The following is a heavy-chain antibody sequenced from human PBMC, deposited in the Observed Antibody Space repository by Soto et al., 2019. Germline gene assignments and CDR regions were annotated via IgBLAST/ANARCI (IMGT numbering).Heavy chain of an antibody. CDR3: ARGTSHYYYDMDV. J-gene: IGHJ6*03. D-gene: IGHD3-16*01. CDR2: VWYDGSRT. V-gene: IGHV3-33*01. CDR1: GFSFSYYG. Sequence: QEQLVESGGGVVQPGGSLRLSCEASGFSFSYYGLHWVRQAPGKGLEWVALVWYDGSRTYYSDSVKGRFTISRDNFKKTVDLQMNGLRVEDTALDYCARGTSHYYYDMDVWGEGTTVTVSS.